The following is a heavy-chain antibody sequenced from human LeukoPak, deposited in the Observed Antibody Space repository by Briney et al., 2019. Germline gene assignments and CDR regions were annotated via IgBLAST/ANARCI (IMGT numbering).Heavy chain of an antibody. V-gene: IGHV1-18*01. J-gene: IGHJ4*02. CDR3: ARVPKSGYYPLLFDY. Sequence: GASVKVSCKASGYTFTSYGISWVRQAPGQGPEWMGWISAYNGNTNYAQKLQGRVTMTTDTSTSTAYMELRSLRSDDTAVYYCARVPKSGYYPLLFDYWGQGTLVTVSS. CDR2: ISAYNGNT. CDR1: GYTFTSYG. D-gene: IGHD3-22*01.